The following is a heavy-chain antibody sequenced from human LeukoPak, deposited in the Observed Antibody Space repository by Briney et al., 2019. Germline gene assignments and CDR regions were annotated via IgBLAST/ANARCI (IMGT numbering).Heavy chain of an antibody. Sequence: PGGSLRLSCAASGFTFSNYNMNWVRQAPGKGLEWVSSISSSSSYIYYADSVRGRFTISRDNAKNSLYLQMNSLRAEDTAVYYCARDSLYYYDSSDFIGYWGQGTLVTVSS. J-gene: IGHJ4*02. CDR3: ARDSLYYYDSSDFIGY. D-gene: IGHD3-22*01. CDR2: ISSSSSYI. CDR1: GFTFSNYN. V-gene: IGHV3-21*01.